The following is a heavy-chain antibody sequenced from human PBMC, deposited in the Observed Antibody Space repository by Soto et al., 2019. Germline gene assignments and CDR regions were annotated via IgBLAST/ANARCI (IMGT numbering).Heavy chain of an antibody. D-gene: IGHD1-26*01. CDR3: AREVGAASGWLDA. Sequence: EVQLSESGGDLRQPGGSLRLSCAASGFTFTNYAMTWVRQTPGKGLEWVSGISASGGLKYYADSVQGRFTVSRDNSKKILYLQVDNLRDEDTALYYCAREVGAASGWLDAWGQGTQVTVSS. CDR1: GFTFTNYA. CDR2: ISASGGLK. V-gene: IGHV3-23*01. J-gene: IGHJ5*02.